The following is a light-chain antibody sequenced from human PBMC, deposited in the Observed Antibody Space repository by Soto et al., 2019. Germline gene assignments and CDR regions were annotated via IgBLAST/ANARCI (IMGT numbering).Light chain of an antibody. V-gene: IGKV3-20*01. Sequence: EIVLTQSPGTLSLSPRERATLSCRASQSVSNTYLAWSQHKPGQAPRLLIYGASERATGIPDRFSGSGSVTDFTLTISSLEPEDFALYYCRQYGTSPVTFGQGTKLEIK. CDR1: QSVSNTY. CDR3: RQYGTSPVT. CDR2: GAS. J-gene: IGKJ2*01.